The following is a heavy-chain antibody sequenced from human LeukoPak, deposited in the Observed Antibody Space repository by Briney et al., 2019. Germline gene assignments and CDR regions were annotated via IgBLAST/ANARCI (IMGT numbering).Heavy chain of an antibody. J-gene: IGHJ5*02. CDR2: ISSSGSTI. V-gene: IGHV3-48*03. CDR1: GFTFSTYE. Sequence: PGGSLRLPCAASGFTFSTYEMNWVRQAPGKGLEWVSYISSSGSTICYADSVKGRFTISRDNAKNSLYLHMNSLRAEDTAVYYCARDTCTNGLCYAPLDRWGQGTLVTVSS. D-gene: IGHD2-8*01. CDR3: ARDTCTNGLCYAPLDR.